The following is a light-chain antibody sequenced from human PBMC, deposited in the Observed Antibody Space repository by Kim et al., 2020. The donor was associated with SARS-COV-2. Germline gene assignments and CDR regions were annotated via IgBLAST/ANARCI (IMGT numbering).Light chain of an antibody. V-gene: IGLV3-19*01. J-gene: IGLJ2*01. CDR2: GKN. Sequence: VAMGQTGRITCQGDSLRSYYATWYQQKPGQAPIVVIYGKNNRPSGIPDRFSGSSSGDTASLTITGTQAGDEADYYCNSRGSNDNVLFGGGTKVTVL. CDR1: SLRSYY. CDR3: NSRGSNDNVL.